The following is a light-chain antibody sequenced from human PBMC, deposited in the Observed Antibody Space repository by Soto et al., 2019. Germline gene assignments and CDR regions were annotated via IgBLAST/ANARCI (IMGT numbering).Light chain of an antibody. CDR1: QSVSSY. V-gene: IGKV3-11*01. CDR3: QQRSHLPPT. CDR2: DAS. J-gene: IGKJ3*01. Sequence: EIVLTQSPATLSLSPGERATLSCRASQSVSSYLAWYQQKPGQAPRLLIYDASNRATGIPARFSGSGSGTDFTLPISSLEPEDFAVYYCQQRSHLPPTFGPGTKVDIK.